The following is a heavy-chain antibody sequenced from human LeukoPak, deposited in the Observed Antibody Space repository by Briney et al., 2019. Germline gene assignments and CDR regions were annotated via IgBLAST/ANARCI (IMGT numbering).Heavy chain of an antibody. CDR3: ARRGTAALGY. CDR2: INHSGNT. J-gene: IGHJ4*02. D-gene: IGHD2-2*01. CDR1: GGSFSGYY. V-gene: IGHV4-34*01. Sequence: PSETLSLTCAVYGGSFSGYYWSWIRQPPGKGLEWIGEINHSGNTNYNPSLKSRVTISVDTSKNQFSPKLSSVTAADTAVYYCARRGTAALGYWGQGTLVTVSS.